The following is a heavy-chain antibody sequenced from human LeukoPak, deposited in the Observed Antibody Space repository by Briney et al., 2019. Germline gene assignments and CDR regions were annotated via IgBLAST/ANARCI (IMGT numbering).Heavy chain of an antibody. CDR1: GGSFSGYY. J-gene: IGHJ4*02. Sequence: SETLSLTCAVYGGSFSGYYWSWIRQPPGKGLEWIGEINHSGSTNYNPSLKSRVTISVDTSKNQFSLKLSSVTAADTAVYYCARRRLRDYFDYWGQGTLGTVSS. D-gene: IGHD3-16*01. V-gene: IGHV4-34*01. CDR2: INHSGST. CDR3: ARRRLRDYFDY.